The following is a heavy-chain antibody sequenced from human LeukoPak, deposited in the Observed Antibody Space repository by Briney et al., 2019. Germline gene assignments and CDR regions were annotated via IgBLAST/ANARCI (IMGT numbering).Heavy chain of an antibody. D-gene: IGHD7-27*01. J-gene: IGHJ4*02. CDR2: IYYSGST. CDR3: ASTLGTDFDY. CDR1: GGSISSSSYY. V-gene: IGHV4-39*07. Sequence: KASQTLSLTCTVSGGSISSSSYYWGWIRQPPGKGLEWIGSIYYSGSTYYNPSLKSRVTISVDTSKNQFSLKLSSVTAADTAVYYCASTLGTDFDYWGQGTLVTVSS.